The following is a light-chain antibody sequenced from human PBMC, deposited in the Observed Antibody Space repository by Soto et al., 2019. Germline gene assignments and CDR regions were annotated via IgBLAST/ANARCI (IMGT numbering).Light chain of an antibody. CDR1: SSDIGTYIY. J-gene: IGLJ2*01. Sequence: QSALTQPASVSGSPGQSITISCTGTSSDIGTYIYVSWYLQHPGKAPKLLIYEVGNRPSGVSNRFSGSKSGNTASLTISGLQAEDEADYYCSSYTISNSVVFGGGTKLTVL. CDR3: SSYTISNSVV. CDR2: EVG. V-gene: IGLV2-14*01.